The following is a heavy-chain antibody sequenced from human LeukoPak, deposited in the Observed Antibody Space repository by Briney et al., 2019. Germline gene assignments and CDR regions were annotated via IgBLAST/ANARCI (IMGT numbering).Heavy chain of an antibody. Sequence: GGSLRLSCVASGFTFSSYWMHWVRKDPRKGMVWVSRINGDGRNINYADSVRGRFTISRDNAKNTLYLQMNTLRVEDTAVYYCTRDLMDYDVLTGLHHYYMDVWGQGTTVTVSS. CDR3: TRDLMDYDVLTGLHHYYMDV. CDR1: GFTFSSYW. CDR2: INGDGRNI. D-gene: IGHD3-9*01. V-gene: IGHV3-74*01. J-gene: IGHJ6*02.